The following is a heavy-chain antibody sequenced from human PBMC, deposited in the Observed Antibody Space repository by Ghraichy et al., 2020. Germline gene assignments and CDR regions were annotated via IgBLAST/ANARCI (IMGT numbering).Heavy chain of an antibody. D-gene: IGHD2-2*01. CDR1: GGSFSGYY. V-gene: IGHV4-34*01. CDR3: ARGSMRYFDY. J-gene: IGHJ4*02. Sequence: SETLSLTCAVYGGSFSGYYWSWIRQPPGKGLEWIGEINHSGSTNYNPSLKSRVTISVDTSKNQFSLKLSSVTAADTAVYYCARGSMRYFDYWGQGTLVTVSS. CDR2: INHSGST.